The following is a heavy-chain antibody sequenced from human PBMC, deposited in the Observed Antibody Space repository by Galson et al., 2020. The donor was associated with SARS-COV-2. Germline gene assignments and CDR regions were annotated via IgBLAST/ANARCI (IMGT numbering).Heavy chain of an antibody. CDR3: ARGRIGVVPAPILGLGPYYEYYAMDV. Sequence: ETSETLSLTCAVYVGSFSGFSWSWVRQSPGKGLEWIGEINHSGSANYNPSLKSRVTISVDTSKNQFCLKLTSVTTAETGVYFCARGRIGVVPAPILGLGPYYEYYAMDVWGQGTTITVSS. D-gene: IGHD2-2*01. CDR1: VGSFSGFS. J-gene: IGHJ6*02. V-gene: IGHV4-34*01. CDR2: INHSGSA.